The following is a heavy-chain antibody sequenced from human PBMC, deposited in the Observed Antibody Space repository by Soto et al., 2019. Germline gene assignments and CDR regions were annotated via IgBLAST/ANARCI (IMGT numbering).Heavy chain of an antibody. J-gene: IGHJ6*02. CDR2: IDPIESYT. CDR1: GYSFTRSW. D-gene: IGHD6-19*01. V-gene: IGHV5-10-1*01. CDR3: TRTYSSGWNYYYYGMDV. Sequence: GESLKISCKGPGYSFTRSWTSWERQKHGKGLEWMASIDPIESYTNYSPSFQGHVSISADKSISTAYLQWSNLKASDTAMYYSTRTYSSGWNYYYYGMDVWGQGTTVTFSS.